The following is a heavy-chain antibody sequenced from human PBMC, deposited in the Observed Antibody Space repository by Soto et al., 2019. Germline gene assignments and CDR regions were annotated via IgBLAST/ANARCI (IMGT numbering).Heavy chain of an antibody. Sequence: SETLSLTCTVSGGSISRGGYYWTWIRQHPGKGLEWIGYIYYSGITYYNPSLKSRVTISVDTSKNQFSLKLSSVTAADTAVYYCARQRYDIVTGFYNYGMDVWGQGTTVTVSS. J-gene: IGHJ6*02. V-gene: IGHV4-31*03. CDR3: ARQRYDIVTGFYNYGMDV. D-gene: IGHD3-9*01. CDR2: IYYSGIT. CDR1: GGSISRGGYY.